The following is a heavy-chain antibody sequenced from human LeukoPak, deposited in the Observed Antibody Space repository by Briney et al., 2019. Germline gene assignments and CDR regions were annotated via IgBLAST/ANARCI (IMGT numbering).Heavy chain of an antibody. CDR1: GGSISSYY. D-gene: IGHD1-26*01. J-gene: IGHJ4*02. V-gene: IGHV4-59*08. CDR3: ARTVYGSYSGYSLDY. CDR2: IYYSGST. Sequence: SETLSLTCTVSGGSISSYYWSWIRQPPGKGLEWIGYIYYSGSTNYNPSLKSRVTISVDTSKNQFSLKLSSVTAADTAVYYCARTVYGSYSGYSLDYWGQGTLVTVSS.